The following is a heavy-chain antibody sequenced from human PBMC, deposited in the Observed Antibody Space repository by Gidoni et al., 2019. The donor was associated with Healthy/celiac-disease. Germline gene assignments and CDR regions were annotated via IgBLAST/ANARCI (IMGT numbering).Heavy chain of an antibody. CDR2: IYYSGST. CDR3: ARVDYSNYFDY. D-gene: IGHD4-4*01. V-gene: IGHV4-39*01. CDR1: GGSISSSSYY. Sequence: QLQLQESGPGLVKPSETPSLTCTVSGGSISSSSYYWGWIRQPPGKGLEWIGSIYYSGSTYYNPSLKSRVTISVDTSKNQFSLKLSSVTAADTAVYYCARVDYSNYFDYWGQGTLVTVSS. J-gene: IGHJ4*02.